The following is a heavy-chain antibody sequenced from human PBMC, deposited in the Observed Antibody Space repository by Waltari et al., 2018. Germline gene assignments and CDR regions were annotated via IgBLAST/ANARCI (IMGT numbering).Heavy chain of an antibody. J-gene: IGHJ3*02. Sequence: EVQLVESGGGLVQPGGSLRLSCAASGFTFSSYSMNWVRQAPGKGLEWVYNISSSSSTIYYADSVKGRFTISRDNAKNSLYLQMNSLRAEDTAVYYCARGEGTDAFDIWGQGTMVTVSS. V-gene: IGHV3-48*01. CDR1: GFTFSSYS. CDR2: ISSSSSTI. D-gene: IGHD3-16*01. CDR3: ARGEGTDAFDI.